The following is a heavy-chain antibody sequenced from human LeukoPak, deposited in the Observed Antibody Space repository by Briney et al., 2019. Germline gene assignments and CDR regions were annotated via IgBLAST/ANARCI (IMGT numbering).Heavy chain of an antibody. D-gene: IGHD3-9*01. CDR3: ARGGNSDILTGYIFDY. J-gene: IGHJ4*02. Sequence: QPGGSLRLSCAASGFTFSNYWMSWVRQAPGKGLEWVANIKHDGGDKHYVDSVKGRFTIARDSAKNSLNLQMNSLRAEDTAVYYCARGGNSDILTGYIFDYWGQGTLVTVSS. CDR2: IKHDGGDK. CDR1: GFTFSNYW. V-gene: IGHV3-7*03.